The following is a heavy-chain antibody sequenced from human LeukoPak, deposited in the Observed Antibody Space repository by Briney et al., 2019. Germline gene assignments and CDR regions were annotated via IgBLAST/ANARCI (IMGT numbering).Heavy chain of an antibody. J-gene: IGHJ4*02. Sequence: SETLSLTCAVYGGSFSGYYWSWIRQPPGKGLEWIGEINYSENTNWIGEIKHSENTNYNPSLKSRVTISVDRSKNQFSLQLRSVTAADTAVYYCARNFDSRGYYFAYWGEGNLVTVSS. CDR2: IKHSENT. CDR1: GGSFSGYY. D-gene: IGHD3-22*01. CDR3: ARNFDSRGYYFAY. V-gene: IGHV4-34*01.